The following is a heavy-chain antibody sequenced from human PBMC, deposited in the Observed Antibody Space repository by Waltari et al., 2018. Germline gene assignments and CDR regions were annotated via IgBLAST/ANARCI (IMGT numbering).Heavy chain of an antibody. J-gene: IGHJ4*02. V-gene: IGHV3-53*01. CDR2: IYSGGST. D-gene: IGHD3-3*01. CDR1: GFTVSSNY. CDR3: ARGYRVEMEWLLYFDY. Sequence: EVQLVESGGGLIQPGGSLRLSCAASGFTVSSNYMSWVRQAPGKGLEGVSVIYSGGSTYYADSVKGRFTISRDKSKNTLYLQMNSLRAEDTAVYYCARGYRVEMEWLLYFDYWGQGTLVTVSS.